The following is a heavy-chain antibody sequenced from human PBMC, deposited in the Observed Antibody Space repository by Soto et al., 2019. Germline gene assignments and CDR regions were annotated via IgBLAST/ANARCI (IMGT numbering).Heavy chain of an antibody. CDR3: AGREFASSSFHYYYYAVDV. V-gene: IGHV4-34*01. J-gene: IGHJ6*02. Sequence: SETLSLACAVYGGSFSDYFWNWIRQPPGKALEWIGEINHSGSTNFNPSLKSSVAISADTSRKQFSLRVTSLTAADTAVYYCAGREFASSSFHYYYYAVDVWGQGTTVTISS. CDR1: GGSFSDYF. D-gene: IGHD6-6*01. CDR2: INHSGST.